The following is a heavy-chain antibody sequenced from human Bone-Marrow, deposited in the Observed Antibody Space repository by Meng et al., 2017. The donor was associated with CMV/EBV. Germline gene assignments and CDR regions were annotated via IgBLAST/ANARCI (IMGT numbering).Heavy chain of an antibody. D-gene: IGHD2-2*02. CDR3: GRDRWKDFELLQTDISTSYYISCYKGESSWFDP. Sequence: ASVKVSCKASGYTFTSYYMHWVRQAPGQGLEWMGIINPSGGSTSYAQKLQGRVTMTRDTSTSTVYMELSSLRSDDAAVYYCGRDRWKDFELLQTDISTSYYISCYKGESSWFDPWGQGTLVTVSS. J-gene: IGHJ5*02. CDR2: INPSGGST. CDR1: GYTFTSYY. V-gene: IGHV1-46*01.